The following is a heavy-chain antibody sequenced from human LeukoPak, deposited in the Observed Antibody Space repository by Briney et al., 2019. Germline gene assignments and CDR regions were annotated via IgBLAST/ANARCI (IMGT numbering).Heavy chain of an antibody. V-gene: IGHV3-33*01. CDR2: IWYDGSNK. D-gene: IGHD3-9*01. Sequence: GGSLRLSCAASGFTFSSYGMHWVRQAPGKGLEWVAVIWYDGSNKYYADSVKGRFTISRDNSKNTLYLQMNSLRAEDTAVYYXXXXXXXXLTGLYGMDVWGQGATVTVSS. J-gene: IGHJ6*02. CDR1: GFTFSSYG. CDR3: XXXXXXXLTGLYGMDV.